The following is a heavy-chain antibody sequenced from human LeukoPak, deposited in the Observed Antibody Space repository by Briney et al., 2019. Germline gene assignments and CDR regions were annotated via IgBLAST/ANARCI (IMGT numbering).Heavy chain of an antibody. V-gene: IGHV4-59*01. CDR2: IYYSGST. CDR3: ARDSSGWYGDY. Sequence: TSETLSLTCTVSGGSISSYYWSWIRQPPGKGLEWIGYIYYSGSTNYNPSLKSRVTISVDTSKNQFSLKLSSVTAADTAVHYCARDSSGWYGDYWGQGTLVTVSS. J-gene: IGHJ4*02. CDR1: GGSISSYY. D-gene: IGHD6-19*01.